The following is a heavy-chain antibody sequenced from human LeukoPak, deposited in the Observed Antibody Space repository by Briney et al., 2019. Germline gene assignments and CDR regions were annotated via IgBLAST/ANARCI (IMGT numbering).Heavy chain of an antibody. CDR3: AASGRVHNWFDP. CDR1: GGSISSYY. J-gene: IGHJ5*02. V-gene: IGHV4-59*08. CDR2: IYYSGST. Sequence: SETLSLTCTVSGGSISSYYWSWIRQPPGKGLEWIGYIYYSGSTNYNPSLKSRVTISVDTSKHQFSLKLSSVTAADTAVYYCAASGRVHNWFDPWGQGTLVTVSS. D-gene: IGHD3-16*01.